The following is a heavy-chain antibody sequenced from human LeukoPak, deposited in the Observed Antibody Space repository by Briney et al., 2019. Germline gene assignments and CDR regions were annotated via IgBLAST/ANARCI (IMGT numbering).Heavy chain of an antibody. J-gene: IGHJ4*02. V-gene: IGHV3-53*01. D-gene: IGHD1-14*01. CDR1: GFTVSTYY. CDR3: ARGYLREPFDS. Sequence: GGSLRLSCAAFGFTVSTYYMSWARQAPGKGLEWVSVVYSGGSTHYADSVKGRFTISRDNSKNTLYLQMNRLRGEDTAVYYCARGYLREPFDSWGQGTLVIVSS. CDR2: VYSGGST.